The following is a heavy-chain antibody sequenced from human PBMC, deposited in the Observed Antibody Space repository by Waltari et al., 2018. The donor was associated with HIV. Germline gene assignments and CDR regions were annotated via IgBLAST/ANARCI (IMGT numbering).Heavy chain of an antibody. D-gene: IGHD2-15*01. CDR2: INPDGTDT. V-gene: IGHV3-74*01. Sequence: EVQLVESGGGLVQPGGSLRLSCAASGFTVTTPWVHWVRQAPGKGLVWVSRINPDGTDTRYADSVKGRFTISRDNAKNTVYLQVNSLRGEDTSVYYCARGKDCGGGTCDGYHYYGMDVWGQGTTVTVSS. J-gene: IGHJ6*02. CDR1: GFTVTTPW. CDR3: ARGKDCGGGTCDGYHYYGMDV.